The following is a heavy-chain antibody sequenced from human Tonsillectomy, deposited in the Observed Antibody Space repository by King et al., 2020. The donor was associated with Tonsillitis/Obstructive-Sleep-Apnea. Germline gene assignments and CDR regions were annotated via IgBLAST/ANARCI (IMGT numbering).Heavy chain of an antibody. CDR2: IRSSSSTI. Sequence: VQLVESGGGLVQPGGSLRLSCVASGFTFSSYSMNWVRQAPGKGLEWVSYIRSSSSTIYSADSVKGRFTISRDNANHSLYLQMHILRDEDTAVYYCARGDDYDFWSGFPDAFDIWGQGTMVTVSS. CDR1: GFTFSSYS. CDR3: ARGDDYDFWSGFPDAFDI. V-gene: IGHV3-48*02. J-gene: IGHJ3*02. D-gene: IGHD3-3*01.